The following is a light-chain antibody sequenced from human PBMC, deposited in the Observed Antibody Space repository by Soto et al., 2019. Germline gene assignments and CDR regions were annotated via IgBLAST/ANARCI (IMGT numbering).Light chain of an antibody. J-gene: IGKJ4*01. Sequence: AIQLTQSPSSLSASVGDRVTITCRASQGISTALAWCQQKPGQAPKLLIYDASTLESGVPARFSGSGSVTEFTLTISSLQPEDFATYYCQQFDSYPLTFGGGTKVEI. V-gene: IGKV1-13*02. CDR3: QQFDSYPLT. CDR2: DAS. CDR1: QGISTA.